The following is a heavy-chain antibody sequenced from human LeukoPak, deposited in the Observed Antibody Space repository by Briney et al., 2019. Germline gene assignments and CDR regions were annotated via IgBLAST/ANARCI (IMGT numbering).Heavy chain of an antibody. D-gene: IGHD4-23*01. CDR1: GGSISSYY. Sequence: PSETLSLTCTVSGGSISSYYWSWIRQPPGKGLEWIGYIYYSGSTNYNPSLKSRVTVSVDTSKNQFSLKLSSVTAADTAVYYRVLHDYGGNRGDFDYLGQGTLVTVCS. CDR2: IYYSGST. CDR3: VLHDYGGNRGDFDY. V-gene: IGHV4-59*01. J-gene: IGHJ4*02.